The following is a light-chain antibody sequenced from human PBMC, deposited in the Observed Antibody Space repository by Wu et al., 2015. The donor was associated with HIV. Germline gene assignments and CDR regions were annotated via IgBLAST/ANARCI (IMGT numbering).Light chain of an antibody. CDR3: QQYNNWPPVFT. CDR1: QSVSSN. Sequence: EIVMTQSPATLSVSPGERATLSCRASQSVSSNLAWYQQKPGQAPRLLIYGASTRATGIPARFSGSGSGTEFTLTISSMQSEDFAVYYCQQYNNWPPVFTFGLDQVDXK. V-gene: IGKV3-15*01. CDR2: GAS. J-gene: IGKJ3*01.